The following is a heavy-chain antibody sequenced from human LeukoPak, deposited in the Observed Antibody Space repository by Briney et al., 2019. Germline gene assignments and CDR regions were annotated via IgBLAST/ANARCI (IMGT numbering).Heavy chain of an antibody. CDR3: ARGSGWDAFDI. CDR1: GGSISSSSYY. J-gene: IGHJ3*02. Sequence: SETLSLTCTVSGGSISSSSYYWGWIRQPPGKGLEWIGGIYYTGSTYYSPSLKSRVTISVDTSKNQFSLKLSSVTAADTAVYYCARGSGWDAFDIWGQGTMVTVSS. CDR2: IYYTGST. V-gene: IGHV4-39*01. D-gene: IGHD6-19*01.